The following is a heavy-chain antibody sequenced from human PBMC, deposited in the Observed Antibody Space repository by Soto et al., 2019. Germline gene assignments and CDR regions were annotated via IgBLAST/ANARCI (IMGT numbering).Heavy chain of an antibody. CDR1: GFTFGSYG. J-gene: IGHJ4*02. D-gene: IGHD6-13*01. CDR2: ISTGGGTT. Sequence: GSLRLSCAASGFTFGSYGMGWVRQAPGKGLEWVSSISTGGGTTYYADCVKGRFTISRDNSRNTLYLQMNSLRAEDTALYYCAKFLAATGTGYWGQGTLVTVSS. CDR3: AKFLAATGTGY. V-gene: IGHV3-23*01.